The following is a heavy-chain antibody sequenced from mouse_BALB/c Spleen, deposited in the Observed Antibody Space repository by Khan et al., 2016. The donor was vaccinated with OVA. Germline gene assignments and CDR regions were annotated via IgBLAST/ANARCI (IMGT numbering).Heavy chain of an antibody. V-gene: IGHV2-6-1*01. CDR1: GFSLTNYG. CDR3: ARQPYYHYNIMGY. CDR2: IWSDGST. J-gene: IGHJ4*01. D-gene: IGHD2-10*01. Sequence: QVQLKQSGPGLVAPSQSLSITCTISGFSLTNYGVHWIRQPPGKGLEWLVVIWSDGSTTYNSALKSRLTITKDNSKSQVFLQMNSLQTDDTAIYFCARQPYYHYNIMGYWGQGTLVTVSS.